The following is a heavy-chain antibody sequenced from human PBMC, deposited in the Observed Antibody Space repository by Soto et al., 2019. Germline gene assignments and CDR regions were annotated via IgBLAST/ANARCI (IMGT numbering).Heavy chain of an antibody. CDR3: ARHLGDCSGGDCYTLWYFDF. D-gene: IGHD2-15*01. CDR2: IYYSGST. V-gene: IGHV4-59*08. J-gene: IGHJ4*02. Sequence: QVQLQESGPGLVKPSETLSLTCTVSGGSISSYYWNWIRQPPGKGLEWIGYIYYSGSTNYNPSLKRRVTISVDTSKKQFSLKLSSVTAADTAVYYCARHLGDCSGGDCYTLWYFDFWGQGTLVTVSS. CDR1: GGSISSYY.